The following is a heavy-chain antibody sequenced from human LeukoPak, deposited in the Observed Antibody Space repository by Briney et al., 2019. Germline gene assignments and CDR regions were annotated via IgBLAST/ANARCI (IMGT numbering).Heavy chain of an antibody. CDR3: AVGFYDYVWGSYPSRSRFDY. Sequence: ASVKVSCKASGYTFTSYGICWVRQAPGQGLEWMGWISAYNGNTNYAQKLQGRVTMTTDTSTSTAYMELRSLRSDDTAVYYCAVGFYDYVWGSYPSRSRFDYWGQGTLVTVSS. V-gene: IGHV1-18*01. CDR2: ISAYNGNT. J-gene: IGHJ4*02. D-gene: IGHD3-16*02. CDR1: GYTFTSYG.